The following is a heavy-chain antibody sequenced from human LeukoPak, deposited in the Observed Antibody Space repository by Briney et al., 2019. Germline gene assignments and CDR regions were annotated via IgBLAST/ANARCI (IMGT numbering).Heavy chain of an antibody. V-gene: IGHV4-34*01. CDR3: ARRSSNLKVKY. D-gene: IGHD6-6*01. CDR2: INDSGST. CDR1: GGSFNGYF. Sequence: PSETLSLTCAVYGGSFNGYFWRWIRQSPGKGLEWIGEINDSGSTNYNPSLRSRLTISVDTSKKQFSLKLISVIAADTAVYYCARRSSNLKVKYWGQGTLVTVSS. J-gene: IGHJ4*02.